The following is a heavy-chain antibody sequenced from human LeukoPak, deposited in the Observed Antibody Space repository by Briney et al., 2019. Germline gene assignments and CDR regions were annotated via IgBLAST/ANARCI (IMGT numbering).Heavy chain of an antibody. CDR3: ARGKFFDWLLLVENYYGMDV. V-gene: IGHV1-2*02. CDR1: GYTFTGYY. D-gene: IGHD3-9*01. J-gene: IGHJ6*02. CDR2: INPNSGGT. Sequence: ASVKVSCKASGYTFTGYYMHWVRQAPGQGLEWMGWINPNSGGTNYAQKFQGRVTMTRDTSISTAYMELSSLRSEDTAVYYCARGKFFDWLLLVENYYGMDVWGQGTTVTVSS.